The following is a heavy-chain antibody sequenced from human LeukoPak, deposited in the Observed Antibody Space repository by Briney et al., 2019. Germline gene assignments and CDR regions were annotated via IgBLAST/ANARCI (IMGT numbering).Heavy chain of an antibody. J-gene: IGHJ3*02. D-gene: IGHD4-17*01. CDR2: IKQDGNQK. CDR3: ARDRGYGDYVGVFDI. V-gene: IGHV3-7*01. CDR1: GFTFSSYS. Sequence: GGSLRLSCAASGFTFSSYSMSWVRQAPGKGLEWVANIKQDGNQKYYADSVKGRFTISRDNAKNSLYLQMNSLRDEDTAVHYCARDRGYGDYVGVFDIWGQGTMVTVSS.